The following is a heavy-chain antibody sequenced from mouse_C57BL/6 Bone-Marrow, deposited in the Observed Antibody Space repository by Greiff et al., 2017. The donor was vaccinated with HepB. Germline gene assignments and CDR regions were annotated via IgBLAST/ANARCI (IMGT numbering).Heavy chain of an antibody. CDR1: GYTFTSYW. D-gene: IGHD1-1*01. CDR3: ARREYYGSSYVDY. J-gene: IGHJ2*01. Sequence: QVQLQQPGAELVRPGTSVKLSCKASGYTFTSYWMHWVKQRPGQGLEWIGVIDPSDSYTNYNQKFKGKATMTVETSSSTAYMQLSSLTSEDSAVYYCARREYYGSSYVDYWGQGTTLTVSS. V-gene: IGHV1-59*01. CDR2: IDPSDSYT.